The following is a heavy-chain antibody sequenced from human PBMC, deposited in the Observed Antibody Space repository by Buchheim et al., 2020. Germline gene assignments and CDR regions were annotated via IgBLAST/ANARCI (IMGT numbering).Heavy chain of an antibody. D-gene: IGHD1-26*01. V-gene: IGHV4-34*01. J-gene: IGHJ6*02. Sequence: QVQLQQWGAGLLKPSETLSLTCAVYGGSFSGYYWSWIRQPPGKGLEWIGEINHSGSTNYNPSLKSRVTISVDTSQNQFPLQLSSVTAADTAVYYCARLRLLYYYGMDVWGQGTT. CDR2: INHSGST. CDR1: GGSFSGYY. CDR3: ARLRLLYYYGMDV.